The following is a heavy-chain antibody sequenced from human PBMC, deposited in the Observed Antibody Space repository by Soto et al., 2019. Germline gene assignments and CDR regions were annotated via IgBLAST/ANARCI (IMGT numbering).Heavy chain of an antibody. Sequence: SQTLSLTCVISGDSVSSNSAAWNWIRQSPSRGLEWLGRTYYRSKWYNDYAVSVKSRITINPDTSKNQFSLQLNSVTPEDTAVYYCARDDSAVAGTPPYYYYYYGMDVWGQGTTVTVSS. V-gene: IGHV6-1*01. D-gene: IGHD6-19*01. CDR2: TYYRSKWYN. J-gene: IGHJ6*02. CDR3: ARDDSAVAGTPPYYYYYYGMDV. CDR1: GDSVSSNSAA.